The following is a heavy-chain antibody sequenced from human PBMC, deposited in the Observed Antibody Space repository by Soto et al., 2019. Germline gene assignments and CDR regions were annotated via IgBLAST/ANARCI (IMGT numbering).Heavy chain of an antibody. CDR2: THPGDSDT. J-gene: IGHJ6*02. Sequence: PGESLKISCKGSGDSFNTYGIAWVRQMPGKGLEWMGITHPGDSDTKYSPTFEGQVTISTDKSISTAYLQWRSLQTSDTATYYCARQGRDGHNQGYGMDVWGQGTTVTVSS. V-gene: IGHV5-51*01. CDR3: ARQGRDGHNQGYGMDV. D-gene: IGHD2-15*01. CDR1: GDSFNTYG.